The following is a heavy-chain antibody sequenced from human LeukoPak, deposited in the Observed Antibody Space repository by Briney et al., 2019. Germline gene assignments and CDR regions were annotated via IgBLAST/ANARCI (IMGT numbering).Heavy chain of an antibody. Sequence: GGSLRLSCVASGFSFSSYWMHWVRQAPGKGLVWVSRINTDGTTISYADSVKGRFTISRDNSKNTLHLQMNSLRAEDTAVHYCAKAPSGSYLNAFHIWGQGTMVTVSS. J-gene: IGHJ3*02. CDR2: INTDGTTI. CDR1: GFSFSSYW. V-gene: IGHV3-74*01. CDR3: AKAPSGSYLNAFHI. D-gene: IGHD1-26*01.